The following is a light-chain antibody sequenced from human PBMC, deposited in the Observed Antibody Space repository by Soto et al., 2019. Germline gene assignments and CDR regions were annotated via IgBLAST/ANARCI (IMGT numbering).Light chain of an antibody. CDR1: QGVSSSY. CDR3: HQYGSSPRHT. CDR2: GAS. J-gene: IGKJ2*01. V-gene: IGKV3-20*01. Sequence: EIVLTQSPGTLSLSPGERVTLSCRASQGVSSSYLAWYQQKPGQAPRLLIYGASSRATEIPDRFSGSRSGTDFSLTISRLEPEDFPVYYCHQYGSSPRHTFGQGTKLEIK.